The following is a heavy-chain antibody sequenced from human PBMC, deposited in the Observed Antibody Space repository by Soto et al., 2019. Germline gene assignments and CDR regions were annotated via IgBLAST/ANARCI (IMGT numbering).Heavy chain of an antibody. Sequence: QVQLEESGGGVVQPGRSLRLSCAASGFTFSSYGMHWVRQAPGKGLEWVSVIWYDGGNKYYADSVKGRFTISRDNSKKPLYLHMNRLGAEDTAVYYCAGSPRIAVAGTRFGYFDLWGRGTLVTVSS. V-gene: IGHV3-33*01. J-gene: IGHJ2*01. CDR2: IWYDGGNK. D-gene: IGHD6-19*01. CDR1: GFTFSSYG. CDR3: AGSPRIAVAGTRFGYFDL.